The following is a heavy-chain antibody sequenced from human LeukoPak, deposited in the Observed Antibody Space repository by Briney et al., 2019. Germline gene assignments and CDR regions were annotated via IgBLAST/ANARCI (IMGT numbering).Heavy chain of an antibody. V-gene: IGHV3-30-3*01. D-gene: IGHD3/OR15-3a*01. CDR1: GFTFRTYA. J-gene: IGHJ4*02. CDR3: TKDLANSWTTDY. Sequence: GGSLRLSCAASGFTFRTYAMSWVRQAPGKGLEWVALISHSGSEKYYADSVEGRFTISRDNSRNTLYLQMNSLSVEDTAFYYCTKDLANSWTTDYWGQGTLVTVSS. CDR2: ISHSGSEK.